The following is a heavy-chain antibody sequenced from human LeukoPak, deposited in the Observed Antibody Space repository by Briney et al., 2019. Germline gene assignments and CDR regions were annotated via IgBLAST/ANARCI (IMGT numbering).Heavy chain of an antibody. J-gene: IGHJ4*02. Sequence: ASVKVSCKASGYTFTGYYMHWVRQAPGQGLDWMGWINPDSGGTDYAQNFQGRVTMTRDTSISAAYMELSRLKSDDTAVYYCARHSGAIPESIAGGDYWGQGTLVTVSS. CDR1: GYTFTGYY. D-gene: IGHD6-13*01. V-gene: IGHV1-2*02. CDR3: ARHSGAIPESIAGGDY. CDR2: INPDSGGT.